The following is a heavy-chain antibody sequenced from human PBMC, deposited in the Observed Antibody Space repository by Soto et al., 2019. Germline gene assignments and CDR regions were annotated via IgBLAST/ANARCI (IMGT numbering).Heavy chain of an antibody. CDR1: VYTFTSYG. D-gene: IGHD3-10*01. CDR3: ARHYGFGELFDP. V-gene: IGHV1-18*01. Sequence: QVQLVQSGAEVKKPGASVKVSCKASVYTFTSYGISWGRQAPGQGLEWMGWISAYNGNTNYAQKLQGRVTMTTNTSTSTAYRELSSLRSDDTAVYYCARHYGFGELFDPWGQGTLVTVSS. CDR2: ISAYNGNT. J-gene: IGHJ5*02.